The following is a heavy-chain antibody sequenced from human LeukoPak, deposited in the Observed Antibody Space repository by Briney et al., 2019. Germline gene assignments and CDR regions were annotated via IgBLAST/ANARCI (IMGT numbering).Heavy chain of an antibody. CDR1: GFTFSSYG. Sequence: PGGSLRLSCAASGFTFSSYGMHWVRQAPGKGLEWVAVISYDGGNKYYADSVKGRFTISRDNSKNTLYLQMNSLRAEDTAVYYCARERSIAAAFDYWGQGTLVTVSS. J-gene: IGHJ4*02. CDR3: ARERSIAAAFDY. D-gene: IGHD6-13*01. CDR2: ISYDGGNK. V-gene: IGHV3-30*03.